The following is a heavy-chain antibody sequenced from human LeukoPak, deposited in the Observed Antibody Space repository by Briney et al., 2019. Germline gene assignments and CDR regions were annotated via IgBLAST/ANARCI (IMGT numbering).Heavy chain of an antibody. V-gene: IGHV1-69*05. D-gene: IGHD1-7*01. CDR3: ATELYMELRRGWFDP. CDR1: GGTFSSYA. Sequence: SVKVSCKASGGTFSSYAISWVRQAPGQGLEWMGRIIPIFGTANYAQKFQGRVTITTDESTSTAYMELSSLRSEDTAVYYCATELYMELRRGWFDPWGQGTLVTVSS. CDR2: IIPIFGTA. J-gene: IGHJ5*02.